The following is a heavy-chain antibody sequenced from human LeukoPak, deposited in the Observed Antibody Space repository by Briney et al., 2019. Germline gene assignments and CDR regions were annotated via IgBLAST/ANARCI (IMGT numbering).Heavy chain of an antibody. J-gene: IGHJ4*02. V-gene: IGHV4-34*01. CDR3: ARGRVVPATFDY. CDR2: INHSGST. D-gene: IGHD2-2*01. CDR1: GGSFSGYY. Sequence: SETLSLICAVYGGSFSGYYWSWIRQPPGKGLEWLGEINHSGSTNYNPSLKARATISVDTSKNQSSHNLRSVTAADTAVYYCARGRVVPATFDYWGQGTLVTVSS.